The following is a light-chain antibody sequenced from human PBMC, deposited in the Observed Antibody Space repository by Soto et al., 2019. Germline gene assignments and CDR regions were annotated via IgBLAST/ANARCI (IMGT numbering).Light chain of an antibody. J-gene: IGKJ5*01. Sequence: EIVMTQSPGTLSVSPGERATLSCRASQSISTNVGWYQQRPGQAPRLLIYGASTRATGIPARFSGSGSGTEFTLTISRLESEDSAVYYCQQDNAWHQITCRQGTRLEIK. CDR3: QQDNAWHQIT. V-gene: IGKV3-15*01. CDR2: GAS. CDR1: QSISTN.